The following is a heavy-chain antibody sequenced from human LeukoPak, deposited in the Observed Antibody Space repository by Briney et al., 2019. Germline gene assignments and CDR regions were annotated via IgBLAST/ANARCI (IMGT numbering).Heavy chain of an antibody. Sequence: SETLSLTCTVSGYSISSGYYWGWIRQPPGKGLEWIGSIYHSGSTYYNPSLKSRVTISVDTSKNQFSLKLSSVTAADTAVYYCARVVMTTVTTYYFDYWGRGTLVTVSS. CDR1: GYSISSGYY. CDR2: IYHSGST. V-gene: IGHV4-38-2*02. D-gene: IGHD4-11*01. CDR3: ARVVMTTVTTYYFDY. J-gene: IGHJ4*02.